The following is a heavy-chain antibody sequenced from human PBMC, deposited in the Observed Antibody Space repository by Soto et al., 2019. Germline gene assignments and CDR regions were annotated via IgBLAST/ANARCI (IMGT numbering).Heavy chain of an antibody. CDR3: ARGVGLYSNYDY. CDR2: INAGNGNT. D-gene: IGHD2-2*02. J-gene: IGHJ4*02. CDR1: GYTFTSYA. V-gene: IGHV1-3*01. Sequence: QVQLVQSGAEVKKPGASVKVSCKATGYTFTSYAMHWVRQAPGQRLEWMGWINAGNGNTKYSQKFQGRVTITRDTSASTAYMELSSLRSEDTAVYYCARGVGLYSNYDYWGQGTLVTVSS.